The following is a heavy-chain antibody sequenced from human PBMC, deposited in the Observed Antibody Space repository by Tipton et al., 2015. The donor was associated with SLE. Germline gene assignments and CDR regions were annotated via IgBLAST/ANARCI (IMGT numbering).Heavy chain of an antibody. D-gene: IGHD3-10*01. V-gene: IGHV4-39*01. J-gene: IGHJ4*02. Sequence: TLSLTCTVSGGSISSSRYYWGWIRQPPGKGLEGIGSIYYSGGTYYNPSLKSRVTISVDTSKNQFSRKLSAVTAADTAVYYCARLGVTMVRGVREDYFDYWGQGTLVTVSS. CDR1: GGSISSSRYY. CDR3: ARLGVTMVRGVREDYFDY. CDR2: IYYSGGT.